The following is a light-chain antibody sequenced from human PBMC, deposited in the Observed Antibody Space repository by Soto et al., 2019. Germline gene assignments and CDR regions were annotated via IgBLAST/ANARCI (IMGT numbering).Light chain of an antibody. J-gene: IGLJ2*01. CDR1: SSDVGAYNY. CDR2: DVS. CDR3: TSYTSSSTPL. V-gene: IGLV2-14*03. Sequence: QSVLSQPASVSGSPGQSITISCTGTSSDVGAYNYVSWYQLHPGKAPKLMIYDVSNRPSGVSNRFSGSKSGNTASLTISGLQAEDEADYYCTSYTSSSTPLFGGGTKLTVL.